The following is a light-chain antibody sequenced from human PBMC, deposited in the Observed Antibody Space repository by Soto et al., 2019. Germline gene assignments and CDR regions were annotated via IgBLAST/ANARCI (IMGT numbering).Light chain of an antibody. Sequence: IVLTQSPGTLSLSPGERATLSCRASQSVSSNLAWHQQRPGQAPRLLIYSTSSRATGIPDRFSGSGSGTDFTLTISRLEPEDFAVYYCQQYGNSPWTFGQGTKVDIK. CDR3: QQYGNSPWT. CDR2: STS. CDR1: QSVSSN. J-gene: IGKJ1*01. V-gene: IGKV3-20*01.